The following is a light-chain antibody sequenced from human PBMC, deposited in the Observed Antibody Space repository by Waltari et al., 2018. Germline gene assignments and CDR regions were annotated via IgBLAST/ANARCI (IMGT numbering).Light chain of an antibody. CDR2: TDT. CDR3: AAWDDSLNAWV. J-gene: IGLJ3*02. CDR1: SSNIGTYG. Sequence: QSVLTQPPSTSETPGQRVTISCSGSSSNIGTYGVNWYQQVPGTAPKILIRTDTQRPSGVPARFSGSKSGTSASLAISGLQSEDEANYFCAAWDDSLNAWVFGGGTKLTVL. V-gene: IGLV1-44*01.